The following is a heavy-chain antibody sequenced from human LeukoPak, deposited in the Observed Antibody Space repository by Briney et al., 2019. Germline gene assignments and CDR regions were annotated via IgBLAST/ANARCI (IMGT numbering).Heavy chain of an antibody. CDR1: GFTFSSYE. CDR2: ISSSGSTI. V-gene: IGHV3-48*03. Sequence: GGSLRLSCAASGFTFSSYEMNWVRQAPGKGLEWVSYISSSGSTIYHADSVKGRFTISRDNARNSLYLQMNSLRAEDTAVYYCAELGITMIGGVWGKGTTVTVSS. D-gene: IGHD3-10*02. J-gene: IGHJ6*04. CDR3: AELGITMIGGV.